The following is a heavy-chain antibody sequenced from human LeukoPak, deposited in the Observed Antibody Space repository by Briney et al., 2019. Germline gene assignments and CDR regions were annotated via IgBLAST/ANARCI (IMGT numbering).Heavy chain of an antibody. J-gene: IGHJ5*02. V-gene: IGHV1-46*01. CDR1: GYTFTGYY. Sequence: ASVKVSCKASGYTFTGYYMHWVRQAPGQGLEWMAIINPSGGSTNYAQNFQGRVTMTRDMSTSTVYMELSSLRSEDTAVYYCARPAYDFWSGYHNWFDPWGQGTLVTVSS. CDR3: ARPAYDFWSGYHNWFDP. CDR2: INPSGGST. D-gene: IGHD3-3*01.